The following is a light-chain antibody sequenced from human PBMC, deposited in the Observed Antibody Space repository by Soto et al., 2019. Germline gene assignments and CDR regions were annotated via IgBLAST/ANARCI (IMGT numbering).Light chain of an antibody. CDR1: SSDVGGYNY. Sequence: QSALTQPPSASGSPGQSVTISCTGTSSDVGGYNYVSWYQQHPGKAPKLMIYEVSKRPSGVPDRFSGSKSGNTASLTVPGLQAEDEADYYCSSYAGSNNNYVFGTGTKVTV. CDR3: SSYAGSNNNYV. CDR2: EVS. J-gene: IGLJ1*01. V-gene: IGLV2-8*01.